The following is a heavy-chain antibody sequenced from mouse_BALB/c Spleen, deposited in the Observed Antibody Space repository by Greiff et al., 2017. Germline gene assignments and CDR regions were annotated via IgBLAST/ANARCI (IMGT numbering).Heavy chain of an antibody. CDR2: ISYSGST. CDR3: ARYSGSSFLYFAY. CDR1: GDSFTSGY. J-gene: IGHJ2*01. D-gene: IGHD1-1*01. V-gene: IGHV3-8*02. Sequence: EVQLVESGPSLVKPSQTLSLTCPVTGDSFTSGYWNWIRKIPGNKLEYMGYISYSGSTYYNPSLKRRISITRDTSKNQYYLLLNSVTTEDTATYCCARYSGSSFLYFAYWGQGTPLTVSS.